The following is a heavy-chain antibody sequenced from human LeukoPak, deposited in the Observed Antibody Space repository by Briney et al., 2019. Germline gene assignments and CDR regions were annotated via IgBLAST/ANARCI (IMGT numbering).Heavy chain of an antibody. CDR2: IIPILGIA. J-gene: IGHJ4*02. Sequence: ASVKVSCKASGGTLSSYAISWVRQAPGQGLEWMGRIIPILGIANYAQKFQGRVTITADKSTSTAYMELSSLRSEDTAVYYCARDQGGATTGDFDYWGQGTLVTVSS. CDR1: GGTLSSYA. D-gene: IGHD1-26*01. V-gene: IGHV1-69*04. CDR3: ARDQGGATTGDFDY.